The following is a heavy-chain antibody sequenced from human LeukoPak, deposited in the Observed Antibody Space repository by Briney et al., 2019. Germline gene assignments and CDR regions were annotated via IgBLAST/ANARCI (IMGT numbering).Heavy chain of an antibody. CDR2: IYYSGST. J-gene: IGHJ5*02. D-gene: IGHD3-9*01. V-gene: IGHV4-59*08. CDR3: ARHIPVYYDILTGYQSNWFDP. Sequence: PSETLSLTCTVSGGSISSYYWSWIRQPPGKGLEWIGYIYYSGSTNYNPSLKSRVTISVDTSKNQFSLKLSSVTAADTAVYYCARHIPVYYDILTGYQSNWFDPWGQGTLVTVSS. CDR1: GGSISSYY.